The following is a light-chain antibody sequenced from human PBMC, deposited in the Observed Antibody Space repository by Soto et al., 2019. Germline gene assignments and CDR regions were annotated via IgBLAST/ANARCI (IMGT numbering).Light chain of an antibody. V-gene: IGLV2-18*02. CDR2: DVS. Sequence: QSALTQPPSVSESPGHSVAISCTGTSSDVGGSNGVSWYQQPPGTAPKLIIYDVSNRPSGVPDRFSGSKSGNTASLIISGLQAEDEGDYYCSSYTSSSTYVFGTGTKVTVL. CDR1: SSDVGGSNG. J-gene: IGLJ1*01. CDR3: SSYTSSSTYV.